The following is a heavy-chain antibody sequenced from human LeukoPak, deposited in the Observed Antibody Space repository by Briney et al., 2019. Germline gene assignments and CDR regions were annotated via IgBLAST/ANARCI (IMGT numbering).Heavy chain of an antibody. CDR1: GFTFSSYA. V-gene: IGHV3-30-3*01. D-gene: IGHD6-19*01. CDR2: ISYDGSNK. CDR3: AKGGSGWSGYFDY. Sequence: PGRSLRLSCAASGFTFSSYAMHWVRQAPGKGLEWVAVISYDGSNKYYADSVKGRFTISRDNSKNTLYLQMNSLRAEDTAVYYCAKGGSGWSGYFDYWGQGTLVTVSS. J-gene: IGHJ4*02.